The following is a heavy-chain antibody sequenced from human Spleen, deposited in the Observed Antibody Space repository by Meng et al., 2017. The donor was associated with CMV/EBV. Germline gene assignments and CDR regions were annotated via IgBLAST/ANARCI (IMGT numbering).Heavy chain of an antibody. CDR2: ISGDASSI. CDR3: AKGRTSGSLQYYFDY. D-gene: IGHD1-26*01. J-gene: IGHJ4*02. CDR1: EFTFSVYW. V-gene: IGHV3-74*01. Sequence: GESLKISCAVSEFTFSVYWMQWVRQAPGKGLEWVSRISGDASSIRYADSVKGRFTISRDNAENTVYLQMSSLRLEDTSVYYCAKGRTSGSLQYYFDYWGQGTLVTVSS.